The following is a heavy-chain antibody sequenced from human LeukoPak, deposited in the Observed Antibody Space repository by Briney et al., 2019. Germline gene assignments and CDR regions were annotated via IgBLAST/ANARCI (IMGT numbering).Heavy chain of an antibody. CDR1: GFTFSSYA. J-gene: IGHJ4*02. V-gene: IGHV3-30-3*01. Sequence: PGGSLRLSCAASGFTFSSYAMNWVRQAPGKGLEWVAGISYDGSNKYYADSVKGRFTISRDNSKNTLYLQMNSLRAEDTAVYYCASWGGGYMPPYYFDYWGEGALVTVSS. CDR3: ASWGGGYMPPYYFDY. D-gene: IGHD5-24*01. CDR2: ISYDGSNK.